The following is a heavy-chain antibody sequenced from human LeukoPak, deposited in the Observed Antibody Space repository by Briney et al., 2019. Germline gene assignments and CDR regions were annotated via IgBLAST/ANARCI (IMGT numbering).Heavy chain of an antibody. V-gene: IGHV3-53*01. CDR2: SYNSGVT. J-gene: IGHJ4*02. CDR3: GTGGGQLAV. Sequence: GESLRLTCTASGYTISNNYMTWFRQPPPEGLEWVSTSYNSGVTSYADSVKDRFTISRDNSKNTLFPEKISLRAEATAIYYCGTGGGQLAVWGQGSLVTVSS. D-gene: IGHD6-6*01. CDR1: GYTISNNY.